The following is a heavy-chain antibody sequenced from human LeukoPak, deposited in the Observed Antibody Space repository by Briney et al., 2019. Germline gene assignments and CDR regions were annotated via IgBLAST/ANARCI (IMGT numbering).Heavy chain of an antibody. CDR1: GFTFSSYA. J-gene: IGHJ4*02. V-gene: IGHV3-66*01. D-gene: IGHD3-16*02. Sequence: GGSLRLSCAASGFTFSSYAMSWVRQAPGKGLEWVSVIYSGGSTYYADSVKGRFTISRDNSKNTLYLQMNSLRAEDTAVYYCAREPYVWGSYRLHYFDYWGQGTLVTVSS. CDR3: AREPYVWGSYRLHYFDY. CDR2: IYSGGST.